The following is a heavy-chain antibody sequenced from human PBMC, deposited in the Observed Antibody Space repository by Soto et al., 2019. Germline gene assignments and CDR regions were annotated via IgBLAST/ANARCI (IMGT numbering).Heavy chain of an antibody. V-gene: IGHV3-7*01. CDR1: GFAFSDYW. D-gene: IGHD1-26*01. Sequence: EVQLVESGGGLVQPGGSLRLSCAASGFAFSDYWMSWVRQAPGKGLEGVANIKQDGSEKYYEDSVKGRFSISRDNANNSLFLQKNSRRSDETTVDYYARATSEDAYWGQGTLVTVSS. CDR3: ARATSEDAY. CDR2: IKQDGSEK. J-gene: IGHJ4*02.